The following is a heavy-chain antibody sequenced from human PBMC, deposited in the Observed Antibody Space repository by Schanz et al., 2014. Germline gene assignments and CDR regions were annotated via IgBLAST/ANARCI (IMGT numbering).Heavy chain of an antibody. D-gene: IGHD2-2*02. J-gene: IGHJ6*03. Sequence: QVQLVQSGAEVKKPGSSVKVSCKASGGTFSSYTISWVRQAPGQGLEWMGRIISILGIPNYAQKFQGRVSITADTSTSTAYMELTSLRSEDTAVYYCAGTYCSSTSCYTGYYYMDVWGKGTTVTVSS. CDR2: IISILGIP. CDR3: AGTYCSSTSCYTGYYYMDV. CDR1: GGTFSSYT. V-gene: IGHV1-69*02.